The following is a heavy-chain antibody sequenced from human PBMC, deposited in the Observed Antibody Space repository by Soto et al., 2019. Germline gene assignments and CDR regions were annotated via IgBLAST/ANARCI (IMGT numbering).Heavy chain of an antibody. Sequence: EVQLVESGGGLVQPGRSLRLSCAASGFTFDDYAMHWVRQAPGKGLEWVSGISWNSGSIGYADSVKGRFTISRDNAKNSLDLQMNSLRAEDTALYYCAKDIYFSPIDTVTTGGGAFDIWGQGTMVTVSS. V-gene: IGHV3-9*01. CDR1: GFTFDDYA. CDR3: AKDIYFSPIDTVTTGGGAFDI. D-gene: IGHD4-17*01. CDR2: ISWNSGSI. J-gene: IGHJ3*02.